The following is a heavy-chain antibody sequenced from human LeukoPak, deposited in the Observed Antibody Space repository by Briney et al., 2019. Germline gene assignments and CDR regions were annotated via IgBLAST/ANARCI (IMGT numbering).Heavy chain of an antibody. D-gene: IGHD3-22*01. V-gene: IGHV1-58*02. CDR3: AAAFYDSSGYSFDY. CDR1: GFTFTSSA. Sequence: ASVKVSCKASGFTFTSSAMQWVRQARGQRLEWIGWIVVGSGNTNYAQKFQERVTITRDMSTSTAYMELSSLRSEDTAVYYCAAAFYDSSGYSFDYWGQGALVTVSS. CDR2: IVVGSGNT. J-gene: IGHJ4*02.